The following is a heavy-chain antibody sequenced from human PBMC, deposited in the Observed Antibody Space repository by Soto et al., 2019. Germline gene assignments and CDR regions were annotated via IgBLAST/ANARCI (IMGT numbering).Heavy chain of an antibody. Sequence: QVQLVQSGAEVKKPGASVKVSGKASVYTFTSYGLSWVRQAPAQGLEWMGWISAYNSNTNYAQKLRGRFTMTTKTSTITAYMELRSLRSDDRAGNYFARDIGAAADFDYWGQGTLVTVSS. CDR3: ARDIGAAADFDY. V-gene: IGHV1-18*01. D-gene: IGHD6-13*01. CDR1: VYTFTSYG. CDR2: ISAYNSNT. J-gene: IGHJ4*02.